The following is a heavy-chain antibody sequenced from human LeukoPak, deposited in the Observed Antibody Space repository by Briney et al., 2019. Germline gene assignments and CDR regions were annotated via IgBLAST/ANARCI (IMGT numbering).Heavy chain of an antibody. CDR2: ISGSGGST. CDR3: ARGPYSRLAFDI. CDR1: GFTFSSYA. V-gene: IGHV3-23*01. J-gene: IGHJ3*02. D-gene: IGHD6-13*01. Sequence: GGSLRLSCAASGFTFSSYAMSWVRQAPGKGLEWVSAISGSGGSTYYADSVKGRFTISRDNSKNTLYLQINSLRAEDTAVYYCARGPYSRLAFDIWGQGTMVTVSS.